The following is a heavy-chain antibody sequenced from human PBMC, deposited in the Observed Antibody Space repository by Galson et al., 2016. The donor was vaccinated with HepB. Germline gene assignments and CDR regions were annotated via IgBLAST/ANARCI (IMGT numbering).Heavy chain of an antibody. V-gene: IGHV3-11*04. D-gene: IGHD1-26*01. CDR2: ISSIASSI. J-gene: IGHJ4*02. Sequence: SLRLSCPASGFTFSDYYMSWIRHAPRKGLEPISYISSIASSIDCADSVKGRFTISSDNAKSSLYLQMNSLRAEDTGVYYCARDSWEGAAKNYFDYWGQGTLVTVSS. CDR1: GFTFSDYY. CDR3: ARDSWEGAAKNYFDY.